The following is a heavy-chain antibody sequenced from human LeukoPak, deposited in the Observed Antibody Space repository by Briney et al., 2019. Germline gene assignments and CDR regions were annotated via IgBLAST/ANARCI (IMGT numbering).Heavy chain of an antibody. CDR1: GGSISSYY. CDR3: ARAPPYLHNYSSITMVRGVPSARGYAFDI. Sequence: SSETLSLTCTVSGGSISSYYWSWIRQPAGKGLEWIGRIYTSGSTNYNPSLKSRVTMSVDTSKNQFSLKLSSVTAADTAVYYCARAPPYLHNYSSITMVRGVPSARGYAFDIWGQGTMVTVSS. CDR2: IYTSGST. D-gene: IGHD3-10*01. V-gene: IGHV4-4*07. J-gene: IGHJ3*02.